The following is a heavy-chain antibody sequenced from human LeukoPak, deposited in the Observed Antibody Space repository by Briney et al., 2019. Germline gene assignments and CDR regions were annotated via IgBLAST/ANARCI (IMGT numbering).Heavy chain of an antibody. CDR1: GFTFSSYA. J-gene: IGHJ4*02. CDR2: MGASGDSP. CDR3: ARDWSADY. Sequence: GGSLRLSCTASGFTFSSYAMTWVRQAPGKGLEWVSAMGASGDSPKYADSVKGRFTMSRDSSKNTVYLQMNSLRPEDTAVYYCARDWSADYWGQGTLVTVSS. V-gene: IGHV3-23*01.